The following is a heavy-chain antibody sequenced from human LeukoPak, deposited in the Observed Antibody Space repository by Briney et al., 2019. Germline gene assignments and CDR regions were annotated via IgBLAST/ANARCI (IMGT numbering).Heavy chain of an antibody. J-gene: IGHJ4*02. V-gene: IGHV1-69*13. Sequence: SVKVSCKASGGTFSSYAISWVRQAPGQGLEWMGGIIPIFGTPTSTYAQKFQGRVTITADGSTSTVYMELSSLRSEDTAVYYCARDHSSGLYYFGSWGQGTLVTVSS. D-gene: IGHD6-19*01. CDR3: ARDHSSGLYYFGS. CDR1: GGTFSSYA. CDR2: IIPIFGTPTS.